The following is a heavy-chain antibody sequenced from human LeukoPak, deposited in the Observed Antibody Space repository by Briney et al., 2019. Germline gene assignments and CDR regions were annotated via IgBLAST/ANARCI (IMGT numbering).Heavy chain of an antibody. V-gene: IGHV3-23*01. CDR1: GFTFISYA. CDR3: ARNLYDSSGYYPDY. D-gene: IGHD3-22*01. CDR2: ISGSGGST. J-gene: IGHJ4*02. Sequence: GSLRLSCAASGFTFISYAMSWVRQAPGKGLEWVSAISGSGGSTYYADSVKGRFTISRDNSKNTLYLQMNSLRAEDTAVYYCARNLYDSSGYYPDYWGQGTLVTVSS.